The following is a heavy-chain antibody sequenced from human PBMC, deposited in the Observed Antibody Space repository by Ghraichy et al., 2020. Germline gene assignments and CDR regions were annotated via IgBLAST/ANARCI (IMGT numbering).Heavy chain of an antibody. CDR2: IKQDGSEK. V-gene: IGHV3-7*01. Sequence: LSLTCAASGFTFSSYRMSWVRQAPGKGLEWVANIKQDGSEKYYVDSVKGRFTISRDNAKNSLYLQMNSLRAEDTAVYYCARVRTVRGYSYGHYYYYGMDVWGQGTTVTVSS. D-gene: IGHD5-18*01. CDR1: GFTFSSYR. CDR3: ARVRTVRGYSYGHYYYYGMDV. J-gene: IGHJ6*02.